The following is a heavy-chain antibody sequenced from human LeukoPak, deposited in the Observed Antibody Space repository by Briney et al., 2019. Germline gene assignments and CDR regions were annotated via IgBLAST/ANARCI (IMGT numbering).Heavy chain of an antibody. Sequence: GGSLRLSCSASGFTFTSYSMNWVRQAPGRGLEWVASITGYRTYIYYADSVKGRFTISRDNARNSLYLQMTGLRAEDTAVYYCATEDSEVYSYGYANDAFDFWGQGTTVTVSS. V-gene: IGHV3-21*01. CDR1: GFTFTSYS. J-gene: IGHJ3*01. D-gene: IGHD5-12*01. CDR2: ITGYRTYI. CDR3: ATEDSEVYSYGYANDAFDF.